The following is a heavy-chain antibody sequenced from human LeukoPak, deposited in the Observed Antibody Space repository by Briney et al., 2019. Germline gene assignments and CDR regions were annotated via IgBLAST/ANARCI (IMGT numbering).Heavy chain of an antibody. D-gene: IGHD3-3*01. CDR1: GGSISSGDYY. CDR2: IYYSGST. J-gene: IGHJ6*03. V-gene: IGHV4-30-4*08. Sequence: SETLSLTCTVSGGSISSGDYYWSWIRQPPGKGLEWIGYIYYSGSTYYNPSLKSRVTISVDTSKNQFSLKLSSVTAADKAVYYCARGKYDFWSGYPGNNYYYYYMDVWGKGTTVTVSS. CDR3: ARGKYDFWSGYPGNNYYYYYMDV.